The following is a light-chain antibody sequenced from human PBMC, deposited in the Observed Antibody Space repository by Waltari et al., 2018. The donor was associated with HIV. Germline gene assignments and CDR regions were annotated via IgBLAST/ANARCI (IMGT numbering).Light chain of an antibody. CDR2: AAS. CDR1: QTIISY. V-gene: IGKV1-39*01. Sequence: DIHLTQSPSSLSASVGDRVTITCRASQTIISYLHWYQQKPGEAPKVLIFAASTLQSGVPSRFSGSGSETDFTLTISSLQPEDFATYYRQQSYSPVITFGQGTRLENK. J-gene: IGKJ5*01. CDR3: QQSYSPVIT.